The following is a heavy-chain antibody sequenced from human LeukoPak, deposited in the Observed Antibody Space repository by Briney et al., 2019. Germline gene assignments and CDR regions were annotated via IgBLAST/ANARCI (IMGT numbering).Heavy chain of an antibody. CDR1: GGTFSSYA. CDR3: ATGPPYYDILTGYST. Sequence: EASVKVSCKASGGTFSSYAISWVRQAPGQGLEWMGGIIPIFGTANYAQKFQGRVTMTEDTSTDTAYMELSSLRSEDTAVYYCATGPPYYDILTGYSTWGQGTLVTVSS. CDR2: IIPIFGTA. V-gene: IGHV1-69*06. D-gene: IGHD3-9*01. J-gene: IGHJ4*02.